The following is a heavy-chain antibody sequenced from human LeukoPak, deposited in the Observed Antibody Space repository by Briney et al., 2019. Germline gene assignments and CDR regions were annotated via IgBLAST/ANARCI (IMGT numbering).Heavy chain of an antibody. Sequence: SGGSLRLSCAASGFTFDDYAMHWVRQAPGKGLEWVSGISWNSGSIGYADSVKGRFTISRDNAKNSLYLQMNSLRAEDTALYYCAKDYSNFYCYYMDVWGKGTTVTVSS. CDR2: ISWNSGSI. J-gene: IGHJ6*03. CDR1: GFTFDDYA. D-gene: IGHD4-11*01. CDR3: AKDYSNFYCYYMDV. V-gene: IGHV3-9*01.